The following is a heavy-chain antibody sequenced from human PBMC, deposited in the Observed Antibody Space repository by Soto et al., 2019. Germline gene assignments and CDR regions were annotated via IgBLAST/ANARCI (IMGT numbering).Heavy chain of an antibody. Sequence: GGSLRLSCAASGFTFDDYAMHWVRQAPGKGLEWVSGISWNSGSIGYADSVKGRFTISRDNAKNSLYLQMNSLRAEDTALYYCAKGVRGGDYYYYMDVWGKGTTVTVSS. CDR2: ISWNSGSI. J-gene: IGHJ6*03. V-gene: IGHV3-9*01. CDR1: GFTFDDYA. CDR3: AKGVRGGDYYYYMDV. D-gene: IGHD3-10*01.